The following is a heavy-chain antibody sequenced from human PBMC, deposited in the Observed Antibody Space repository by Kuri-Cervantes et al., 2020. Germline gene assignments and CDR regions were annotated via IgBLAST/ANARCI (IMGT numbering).Heavy chain of an antibody. CDR3: ARHRRDYYYYMDV. CDR2: INHSGST. J-gene: IGHJ6*03. V-gene: IGHV4-34*01. Sequence: SETLSLTCAVYGGSFSGYYWSWIRQPPGKGLEWIGEINHSGSTNYNPSLKSRVTISVDTSKNQFSLKLSSVTAADTAVYYCARHRRDYYYYMDVWGKGTTVTVSS. CDR1: GGSFSGYY.